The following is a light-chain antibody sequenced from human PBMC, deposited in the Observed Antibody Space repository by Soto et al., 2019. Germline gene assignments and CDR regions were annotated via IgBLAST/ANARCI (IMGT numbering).Light chain of an antibody. Sequence: SALNHGSPVSGCPGQSITNSLTGNNRVVGSYDLVSWYQQHPGKAPRLIIYEVTKRPSGVSNRFSGSKSGSTASLTFSGLQAEDEADYFCCSYAGVSTFVFGTGTKVTVL. CDR3: CSYAGVSTFV. CDR1: NRVVGSYDL. J-gene: IGLJ1*01. V-gene: IGLV2-23*02. CDR2: EVT.